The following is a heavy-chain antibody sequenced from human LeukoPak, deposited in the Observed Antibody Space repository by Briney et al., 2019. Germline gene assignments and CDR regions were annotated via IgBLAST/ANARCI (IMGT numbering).Heavy chain of an antibody. CDR3: ARGGDYGDNWFDP. D-gene: IGHD4-17*01. CDR1: GYTFSSYD. V-gene: IGHV1-8*03. J-gene: IGHJ5*02. Sequence: ASVKVSCKASGYTFSSYDINWVRQATGQGLEWMGWMNPNSGDRGYAQKFQGRVTITRNTSISTAYMELSSLRSEDTAVYYCARGGDYGDNWFDPWGQGTLVTVSS. CDR2: MNPNSGDR.